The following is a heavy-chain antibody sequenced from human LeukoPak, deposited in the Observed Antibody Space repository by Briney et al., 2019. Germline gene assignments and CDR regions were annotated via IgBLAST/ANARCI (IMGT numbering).Heavy chain of an antibody. CDR1: GFTFSSYG. Sequence: GGSLRLSCAASGFTFSSYGMHWVRQAPGKGLEWVAFIRYDGSNKYYADSVKGRFTISRDNSKNTLYLQMNSLRAKDTAVYYCAKDITMIVVAVDSWGQGTLVTVSS. D-gene: IGHD3-22*01. V-gene: IGHV3-30*02. CDR2: IRYDGSNK. CDR3: AKDITMIVVAVDS. J-gene: IGHJ5*01.